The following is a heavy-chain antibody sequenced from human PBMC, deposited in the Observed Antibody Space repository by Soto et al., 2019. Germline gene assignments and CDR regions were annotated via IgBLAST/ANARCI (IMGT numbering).Heavy chain of an antibody. V-gene: IGHV4-34*01. CDR2: INHSGST. D-gene: IGHD7-27*01. CDR1: GGSFSGYY. J-gene: IGHJ4*02. CDR3: ARGWGRIFDY. Sequence: QVQLQQWGAGLLKPSETLSLTCAVYGGSFSGYYWNWIRQPPGKGLEWIGEINHSGSTNYNPSLKSRVTLSVDTSQNQCSLKLSSVTAADTAVYYCARGWGRIFDYWGQGTLVTVSS.